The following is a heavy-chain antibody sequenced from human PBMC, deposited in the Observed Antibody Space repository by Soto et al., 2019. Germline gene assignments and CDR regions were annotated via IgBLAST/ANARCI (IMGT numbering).Heavy chain of an antibody. J-gene: IGHJ6*02. Sequence: GGSLRLSCAASGFTFSSYAMSWVRQAPGKGLEWVSAISGSGGSTYYADSVKGRFTISRDNSKNTLYLQMNSLGAEDTAVYYCAKPSPNYYYYYGMDVWGQGTTVTVSS. CDR3: AKPSPNYYYYYGMDV. CDR2: ISGSGGST. V-gene: IGHV3-23*01. CDR1: GFTFSSYA. D-gene: IGHD2-2*01.